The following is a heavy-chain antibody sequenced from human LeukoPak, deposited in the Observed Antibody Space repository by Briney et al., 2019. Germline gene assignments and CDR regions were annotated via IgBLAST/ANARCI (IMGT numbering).Heavy chain of an antibody. CDR3: TTDRESSTSLDY. V-gene: IGHV3-15*01. Sequence: GGSLRLSCAASGFTFSNAWMSWVRQAPGKGLEWVGRIKSKTDGGRTDYAAPVKGRFTISRDDSKNTLYLQMNSLKTEDTAVYYCTTDRESSTSLDYWGQGTLVTVSS. J-gene: IGHJ4*02. CDR2: IKSKTDGGRT. D-gene: IGHD2-2*01. CDR1: GFTFSNAW.